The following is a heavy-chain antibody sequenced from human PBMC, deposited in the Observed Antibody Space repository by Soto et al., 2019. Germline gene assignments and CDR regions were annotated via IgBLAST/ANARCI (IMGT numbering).Heavy chain of an antibody. CDR3: ARGYCSSASCGGAIDY. D-gene: IGHD2-2*01. Sequence: EVQLLESGGGLVQPGGSLRLSCAASGFTFKSYAMSWVRQAPGKGLEWVSLYSGGSTYYADSVKGRFTISRDNFKNMLYLQMNSLRAEDTALYYCARGYCSSASCGGAIDYWGQGTLVTVSS. CDR2: YSGGST. J-gene: IGHJ4*02. V-gene: IGHV3-23*01. CDR1: GFTFKSYA.